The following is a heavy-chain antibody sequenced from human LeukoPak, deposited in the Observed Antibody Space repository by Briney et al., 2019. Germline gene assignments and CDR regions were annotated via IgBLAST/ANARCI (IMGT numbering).Heavy chain of an antibody. CDR3: AGDGLHDRSGFFNY. V-gene: IGHV4-4*07. D-gene: IGHD3-22*01. CDR1: GVSISSYY. Sequence: SETLSLTCNISGVSISSYYWSWIRQPAGKGLEWIGRIYTSGSTNYNPSVQSRVTMSVDRSKNQFSLKLQSVTAADTAVYYCAGDGLHDRSGFFNYWGQGTLVTVSS. CDR2: IYTSGST. J-gene: IGHJ4*02.